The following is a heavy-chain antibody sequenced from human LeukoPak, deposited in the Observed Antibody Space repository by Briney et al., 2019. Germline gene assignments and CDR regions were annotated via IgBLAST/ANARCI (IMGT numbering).Heavy chain of an antibody. CDR1: GFTFDDYA. J-gene: IGHJ4*02. Sequence: GGSLRLSCAASGFTFDDYAMHWDRQAPGKGLEWVSGISWNSGSIDYADSVKGRFTISRDNAKNSLYLQMNSLRAEDMALYYCAKAGGSGNYYNSFDYWGQGTLVTVSS. V-gene: IGHV3-9*03. D-gene: IGHD3-10*01. CDR2: ISWNSGSI. CDR3: AKAGGSGNYYNSFDY.